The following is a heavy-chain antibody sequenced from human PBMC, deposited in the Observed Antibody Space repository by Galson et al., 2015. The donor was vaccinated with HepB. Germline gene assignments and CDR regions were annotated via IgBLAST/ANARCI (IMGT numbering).Heavy chain of an antibody. V-gene: IGHV3-49*04. J-gene: IGHJ4*02. CDR2: IRSTAYGGST. Sequence: SLRLSCAGSGFNFGGYYINWVRQAPGKGLEWVSLIRSTAYGGSTEYAASVKRRCTISRDDSKSVAYLQMNSLKTDDTAVYYCTTVRIRNGGYDFAYWGQGTLVTVSS. CDR1: GFNFGGYY. CDR3: TTVRIRNGGYDFAY. D-gene: IGHD5-12*01.